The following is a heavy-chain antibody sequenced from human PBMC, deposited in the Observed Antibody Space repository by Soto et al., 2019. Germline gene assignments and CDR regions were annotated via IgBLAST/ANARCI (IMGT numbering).Heavy chain of an antibody. V-gene: IGHV4-30-4*01. D-gene: IGHD3-3*01. CDR3: ARAVRFLEWLAPDNWFDP. Sequence: QVQLQESGPGLVKPSQTLSLTCTVSGGSISSGDYYWSWIRQPPGKGLEWIGYIYYSGSTYYNPSLQSRVTISVDTSKNQFSLKLSSVTAADTAVYYCARAVRFLEWLAPDNWFDPWGQGTLVTVSS. CDR1: GGSISSGDYY. J-gene: IGHJ5*02. CDR2: IYYSGST.